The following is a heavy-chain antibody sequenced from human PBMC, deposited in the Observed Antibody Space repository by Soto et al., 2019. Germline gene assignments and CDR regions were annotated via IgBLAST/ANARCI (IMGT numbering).Heavy chain of an antibody. D-gene: IGHD6-13*01. Sequence: PGGSLRLSCAASGFSFNDYAMSWVRQAPGKMLEWVSVISESGGSTRYADSVRGRFTVSRDNSKNSLSLRMNSLRDEDTAVYFCAKRSPYSSGWYSPISDYWGQGALVTVSS. CDR3: AKRSPYSSGWYSPISDY. CDR2: ISESGGST. CDR1: GFSFNDYA. J-gene: IGHJ4*02. V-gene: IGHV3-23*01.